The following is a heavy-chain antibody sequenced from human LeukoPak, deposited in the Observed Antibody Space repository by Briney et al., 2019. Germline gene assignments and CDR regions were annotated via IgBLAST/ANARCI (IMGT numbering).Heavy chain of an antibody. D-gene: IGHD6-13*01. CDR3: AKTGSQRPDY. V-gene: IGHV3-23*01. CDR1: GFTFSSYA. CDR2: ISGSGGRT. Sequence: PGGSLRLSCAASGFTFSSYAMSWVRQAPGKGLEWVSGISGSGGRTYYADSVKGRFTISRDSSKNTLYLQMNSLRAEDTAVYYCAKTGSQRPDYWGQGTLVTVSS. J-gene: IGHJ4*02.